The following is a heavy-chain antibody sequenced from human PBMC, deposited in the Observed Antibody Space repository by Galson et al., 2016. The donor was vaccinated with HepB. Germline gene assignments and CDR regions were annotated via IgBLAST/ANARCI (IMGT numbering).Heavy chain of an antibody. CDR1: GLTFSNYA. J-gene: IGHJ4*02. V-gene: IGHV3-23*01. CDR2: ISESGGAT. Sequence: SLRLSCAATGLTFSNYAMSWVRQAPGKGLEWVSGISESGGATSATDSLKGRFTISRDNSSNMLFLQMTSMRAGDTAVYYCAKDRYDSSGARYDYWGQGTLVTVSS. D-gene: IGHD3-22*01. CDR3: AKDRYDSSGARYDY.